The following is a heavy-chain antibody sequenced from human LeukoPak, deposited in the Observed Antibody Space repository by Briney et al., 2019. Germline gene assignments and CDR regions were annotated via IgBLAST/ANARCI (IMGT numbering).Heavy chain of an antibody. J-gene: IGHJ4*02. V-gene: IGHV3-30*02. CDR3: ARDPSPHHYFDY. CDR2: IRYDGSNK. CDR1: GFTFSSYG. Sequence: GGSLRLSCAASGFTFSSYGMHWVRQAPGKGLEWVAFIRYDGSNKYYADSVKGRFTISRDNSKNTLYLQMNSLRAEDTAVYYCARDPSPHHYFDYWGQGTLVTVSS.